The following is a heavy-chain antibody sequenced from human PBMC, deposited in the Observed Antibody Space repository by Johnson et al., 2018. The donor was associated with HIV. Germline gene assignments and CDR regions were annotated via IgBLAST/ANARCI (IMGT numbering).Heavy chain of an antibody. CDR3: ASPRAVAGGGAFDI. V-gene: IGHV3-30*03. D-gene: IGHD6-19*01. J-gene: IGHJ3*02. CDR1: GFTFSSYG. Sequence: QVQLVESGGGVVQPGRSLRLSCAASGFTFSSYGMHWVRQVPGKGLEWVAVISYDGSNKYYADSVKGRFTISRDNSKNTLYLQMNSLRAEDTAVYYCASPRAVAGGGAFDIWGQGTMVTVSS. CDR2: ISYDGSNK.